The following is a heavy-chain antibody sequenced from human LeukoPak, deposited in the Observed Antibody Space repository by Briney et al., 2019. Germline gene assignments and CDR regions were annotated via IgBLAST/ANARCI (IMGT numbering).Heavy chain of an antibody. D-gene: IGHD3-22*01. CDR2: IYYSGST. CDR3: ARGGLENGYHSNDGFDI. J-gene: IGHJ3*02. V-gene: IGHV4-59*01. CDR1: GGSISGYY. Sequence: SETLSLTCTVSGGSISGYYLSWIRQPPGKGLECIGYIYYSGSTKYKPSLKSRVTMSVDTSRNQFSLKLSSVTAADTAVYYCARGGLENGYHSNDGFDIWGQGTMVTVSS.